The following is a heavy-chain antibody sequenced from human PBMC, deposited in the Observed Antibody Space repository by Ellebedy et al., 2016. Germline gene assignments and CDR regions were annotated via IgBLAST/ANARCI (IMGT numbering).Heavy chain of an antibody. V-gene: IGHV3-30*18. Sequence: GESLKISXAASRFTFSNYGIFWVRQAPGKGLEWVAAISYDGSNEFYADSVKGRFTISRDNSKSTLYLQVNSLRGDDTAVYYCANHQRGDSSGFYNEWGYFQHWGRGTLVTVSS. CDR3: ANHQRGDSSGFYNEWGYFQH. CDR2: ISYDGSNE. D-gene: IGHD6-19*01. CDR1: RFTFSNYG. J-gene: IGHJ1*01.